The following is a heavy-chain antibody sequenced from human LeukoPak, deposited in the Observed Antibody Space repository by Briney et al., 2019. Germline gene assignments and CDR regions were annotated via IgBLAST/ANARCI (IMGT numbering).Heavy chain of an antibody. D-gene: IGHD3-9*01. Sequence: SQTLSLTCTVSGGSISSGSYYWSWIRQPAGKGLEWIGRIYTSGSTNYNPSLKSRVTISVDTSKNQFSLKLSSVTAADTAVYYCAREVDDRYFDWLXSAGGAFDXXXXGTXXTVSS. CDR2: IYTSGST. J-gene: IGHJ3*02. CDR3: AREVDDRYFDWLXSAGGAFDX. CDR1: GGSISSGSYY. V-gene: IGHV4-61*02.